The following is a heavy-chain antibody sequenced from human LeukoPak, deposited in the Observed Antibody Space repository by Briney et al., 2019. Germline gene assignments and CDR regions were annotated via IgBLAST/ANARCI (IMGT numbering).Heavy chain of an antibody. J-gene: IGHJ4*02. V-gene: IGHV1-69*06. D-gene: IGHD4-17*01. CDR1: GGTFSSYA. Sequence: SVKVSCKASGGTFSSYAISCVRQAPGQGLEWMGGIIPIFGTANYAQKFQGRVTITADKSTSTAYMELSSLRSEDTAVYYCARGSPYGDFYFDYWGQGTLVTVSS. CDR2: IIPIFGTA. CDR3: ARGSPYGDFYFDY.